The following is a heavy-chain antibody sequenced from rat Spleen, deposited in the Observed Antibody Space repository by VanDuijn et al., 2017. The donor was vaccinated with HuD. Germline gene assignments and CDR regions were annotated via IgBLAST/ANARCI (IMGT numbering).Heavy chain of an antibody. D-gene: IGHD1-1*01. CDR3: AKDGPFYYYTRHHYWYFDF. V-gene: IGHV5-29*01. CDR1: GFTFSDYY. J-gene: IGHJ1*01. CDR2: INYDGTST. Sequence: EVQLVESDGGLVQPGRSLKLSCAASGFTFSDYYMAWVRQAPTKGLEWVATINYDGTSTHYRDSVKGRYTISRDNAKSTLYLQMDSLRSEDTATYYCAKDGPFYYYTRHHYWYFDFWGPGTMVSVSS.